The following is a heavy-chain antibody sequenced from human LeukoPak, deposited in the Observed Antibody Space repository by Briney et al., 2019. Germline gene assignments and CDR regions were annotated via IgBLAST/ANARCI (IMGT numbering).Heavy chain of an antibody. D-gene: IGHD2-8*01. J-gene: IGHJ4*02. CDR2: IKSRTDGGTT. V-gene: IGHV3-15*01. CDR3: TTNTAPRM. CDR1: GFTFSSYA. Sequence: GGSLRLSCAASGFTFSSYAMSWVRQAPGKGLEWVGRIKSRTDGGTTDHAASVKGRFTISRDDSENTVYLQMNSLKTEDTAVYYCTTNTAPRMWGQGTLVTVSS.